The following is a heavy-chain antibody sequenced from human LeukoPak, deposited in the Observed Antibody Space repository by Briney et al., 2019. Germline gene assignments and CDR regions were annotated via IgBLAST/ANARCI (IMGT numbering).Heavy chain of an antibody. CDR1: GYTFTGYY. J-gene: IGHJ4*02. Sequence: GASVKVSCKASGYTFTGYYMQWVRQAPGQGLEWMGWINPNSGGTNYAQKFQGRVTMTRDTSISTAYMELSRLRSDDTAVYYCARFAFGGVIVIPGVNYFDYWGQGTLVTVSS. D-gene: IGHD3-16*02. CDR2: INPNSGGT. V-gene: IGHV1-2*02. CDR3: ARFAFGGVIVIPGVNYFDY.